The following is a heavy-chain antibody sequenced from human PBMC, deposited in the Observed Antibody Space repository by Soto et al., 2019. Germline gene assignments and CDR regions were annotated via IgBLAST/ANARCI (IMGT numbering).Heavy chain of an antibody. CDR2: IYHSGST. CDR1: GGSISSYY. Sequence: SETLSLTCTVSGGSISSYYWSWIRQPPGKGLEWIGYIYHSGSTNYNPSLKSRVTISVDTSKNQFSLKLSSVTAADTAVYYCARAENYSGSFSHYYYYMDVWGKGTTVTVSS. CDR3: ARAENYSGSFSHYYYYMDV. V-gene: IGHV4-59*01. D-gene: IGHD1-7*01. J-gene: IGHJ6*03.